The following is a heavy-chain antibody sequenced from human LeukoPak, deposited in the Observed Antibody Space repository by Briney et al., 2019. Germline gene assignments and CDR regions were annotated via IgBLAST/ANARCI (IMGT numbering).Heavy chain of an antibody. CDR1: GYTFTSYD. J-gene: IGHJ6*03. V-gene: IGHV1-8*01. D-gene: IGHD6-19*01. CDR3: ARGKRSIAVAGPKGYYYYYMDV. CDR2: INPKGGTT. Sequence: GSVKVSCAASGYTFTSYDISWVRHAPGQGLGWVVCINPKGGTTGYAQKFKGRFTMTRNTSISTAYMEMRSLRSEDTAVYYCARGKRSIAVAGPKGYYYYYMDVWGKGTTVTVSS.